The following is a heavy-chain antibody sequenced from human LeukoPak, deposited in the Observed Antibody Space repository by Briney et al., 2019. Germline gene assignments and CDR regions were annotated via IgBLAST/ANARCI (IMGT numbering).Heavy chain of an antibody. CDR1: GGSISSSSYY. J-gene: IGHJ3*02. CDR3: ARDDPYYYDSSGYYYVTGKPGAFDI. V-gene: IGHV4-39*07. D-gene: IGHD3-22*01. CDR2: IYYSGST. Sequence: PSETLSLTCTVSGGSISSSSYYWGWIRQPPGKGLEWIGSIYYSGSTYYNPSLKSRVTISVDTSKNQFSLKLSSVTAADTAVYYCARDDPYYYDSSGYYYVTGKPGAFDIWGQGTMVTVSS.